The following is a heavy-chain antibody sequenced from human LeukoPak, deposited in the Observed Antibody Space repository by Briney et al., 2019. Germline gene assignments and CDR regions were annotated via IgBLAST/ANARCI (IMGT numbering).Heavy chain of an antibody. CDR3: ARRGDGYSLDS. D-gene: IGHD5-24*01. J-gene: IGHJ4*02. Sequence: GDSLKIPCKVSGYIFSNYWIVWVRQMPGKGLEWTGIIYPGDSETRYSPSFQGQVTISVDKSISTAYLQWSSLKASDTAMYYCARRGDGYSLDSWGRGTLVTVSS. CDR2: IYPGDSET. CDR1: GYIFSNYW. V-gene: IGHV5-51*01.